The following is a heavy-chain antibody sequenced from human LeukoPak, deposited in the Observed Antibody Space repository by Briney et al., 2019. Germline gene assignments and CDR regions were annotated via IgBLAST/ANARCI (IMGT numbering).Heavy chain of an antibody. D-gene: IGHD3-22*01. V-gene: IGHV3-23*01. CDR3: AKRGVVIRVILVGFHKEAYYFDS. J-gene: IGHJ4*02. CDR2: ISDSGGRT. CDR1: GITLSKYG. Sequence: GGSLRLSCAVSGITLSKYGMSWVGQAPGKGLEWVAGISDSGGRTNSADSVKGRFTISRDNPNNTLYLQMNSLRAEDTAVYFCAKRGVVIRVILVGFHKEAYYFDSWGQGALVTVSS.